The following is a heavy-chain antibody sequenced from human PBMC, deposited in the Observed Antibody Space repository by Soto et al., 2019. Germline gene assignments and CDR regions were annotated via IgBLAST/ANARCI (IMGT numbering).Heavy chain of an antibody. CDR2: ISAYNGNT. CDR1: GYTFTSYG. J-gene: IGHJ4*02. D-gene: IGHD1-26*01. CDR3: ARDRGIVGAIGTSYYFDY. V-gene: IGHV1-18*04. Sequence: QVQLVQSGAEVKKPGASVKVSCKASGYTFTSYGISWVRQAPGQGLEWMGWISAYNGNTNYAQKLQGRVTMTTDTSTSTAYMELRSLRSDDTPVYYCARDRGIVGAIGTSYYFDYWGQGTLVTVSS.